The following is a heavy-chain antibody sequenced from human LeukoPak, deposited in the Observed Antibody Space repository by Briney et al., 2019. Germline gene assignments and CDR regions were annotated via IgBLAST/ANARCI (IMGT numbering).Heavy chain of an antibody. J-gene: IGHJ4*02. CDR2: INHSGST. Sequence: KPSETLSLTCAVYGGSFSGYYWSWIRQPPGEGLEWIGEINHSGSTNYNPSLKSRVTISVDTSKNQFSLKLSSVTAADTAVYYCARGQAAAGNDYWGQGTLVTVSS. CDR3: ARGQAAAGNDY. V-gene: IGHV4-34*01. D-gene: IGHD6-13*01. CDR1: GGSFSGYY.